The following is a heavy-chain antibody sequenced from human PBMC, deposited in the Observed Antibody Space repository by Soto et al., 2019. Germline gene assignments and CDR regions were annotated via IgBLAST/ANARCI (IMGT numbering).Heavy chain of an antibody. CDR1: GFTFTSSA. CDR3: AAKYSGYDSWFDP. D-gene: IGHD5-12*01. Sequence: SVKVSCKASGFTFTSSAMQWVRQARGQRLEWIGWIVVGSGNTNYAQKFQERVTITRDMSTSTAYMELSSLRSENTAVYYCAAKYSGYDSWFDPWGQGTLVTVSS. V-gene: IGHV1-58*02. J-gene: IGHJ5*02. CDR2: IVVGSGNT.